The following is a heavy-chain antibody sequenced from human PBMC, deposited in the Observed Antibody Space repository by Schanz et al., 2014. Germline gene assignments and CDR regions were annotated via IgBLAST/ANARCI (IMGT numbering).Heavy chain of an antibody. CDR1: GFTLSNYA. CDR2: LSEGGGGT. Sequence: EMQLLESGGGLAQPGGSLRLSCAASGFTLSNYAMSWVRQAPGKGLEWVSALSEGGGGTHYADSVRGRFTISSDSSKNTRYLQMSSLRADDTAVYYCAKAADWPVTQFDPWGQGTLVTVSS. CDR3: AKAADWPVTQFDP. D-gene: IGHD3-9*01. V-gene: IGHV3-23*01. J-gene: IGHJ5*02.